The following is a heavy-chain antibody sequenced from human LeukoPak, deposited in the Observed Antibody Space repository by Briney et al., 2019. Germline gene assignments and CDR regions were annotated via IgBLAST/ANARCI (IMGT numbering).Heavy chain of an antibody. D-gene: IGHD5-12*01. Sequence: SETLSLTCTVSGGSISGSSYYWGWIRQPPGQGLEWIGIISYSGSTYYNPSLKSRVTISVDMSKNQFSLKLSSVTAADTAVYYRARHSYEGSDYWGQGTLVTVSS. CDR2: ISYSGST. V-gene: IGHV4-39*01. CDR1: GGSISGSSYY. CDR3: ARHSYEGSDY. J-gene: IGHJ4*02.